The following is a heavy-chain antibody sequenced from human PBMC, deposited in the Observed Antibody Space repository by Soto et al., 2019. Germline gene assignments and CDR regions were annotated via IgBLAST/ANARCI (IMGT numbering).Heavy chain of an antibody. D-gene: IGHD4-17*01. Sequence: QVQLVQSGAEVKKPGASVKVSCKASGYTFSGYAMGWVRQAPGQGLECMGWISAYNGNTDYAQKFQGRVTMTTDTSTSTANMELRSLTSDDTAVYYCARPFGDYGDYAWSLRYWGQGTLVTVSS. V-gene: IGHV1-18*01. CDR3: ARPFGDYGDYAWSLRY. CDR1: GYTFSGYA. J-gene: IGHJ4*02. CDR2: ISAYNGNT.